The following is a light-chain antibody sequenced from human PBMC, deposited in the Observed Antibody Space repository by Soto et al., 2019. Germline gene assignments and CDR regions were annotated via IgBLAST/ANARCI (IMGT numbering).Light chain of an antibody. CDR3: QTWGTGILV. V-gene: IGLV4-69*01. J-gene: IGLJ3*02. CDR2: LNSDGSH. Sequence: QLVLTQSPSASASLGASVKLTCALSSGHSSYAIAWHQQQPETGPRALMKLNSDGSHPRGDGIPDRFSGSSSGAERYLTISSLQSEDEADYYCQTWGTGILVFGGGTKLTVL. CDR1: SGHSSYA.